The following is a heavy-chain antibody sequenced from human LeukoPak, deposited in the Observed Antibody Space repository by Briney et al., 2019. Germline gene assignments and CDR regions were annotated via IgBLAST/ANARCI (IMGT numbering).Heavy chain of an antibody. D-gene: IGHD5-12*01. CDR1: GYTFTNYW. V-gene: IGHV5-51*01. CDR2: IYPGDSDT. Sequence: PGESLKISCKGSGYTFTNYWIGWVRQMPGKGLEWMGIIYPGDSDTRYSPSFQGQVTISVDKSITTAYLQWSSLKASDTAIYYCARRGSRPYYYYYMDVWGKGTTVTVSS. CDR3: ARRGSRPYYYYYMDV. J-gene: IGHJ6*03.